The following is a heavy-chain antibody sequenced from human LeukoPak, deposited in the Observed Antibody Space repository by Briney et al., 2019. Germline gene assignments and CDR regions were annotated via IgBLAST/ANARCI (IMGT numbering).Heavy chain of an antibody. Sequence: SVKVSCKASGGTFSSYAISWVRQAPGQGLEWMGGIIPIFGTANYAQKFQGRVTITADESTSTAYMELSSLRSEDTAVYYCARSKDLRLDDIYYWGQGTLVTVSS. CDR1: GGTFSSYA. D-gene: IGHD3-9*01. CDR2: IIPIFGTA. CDR3: ARSKDLRLDDIYY. J-gene: IGHJ4*02. V-gene: IGHV1-69*13.